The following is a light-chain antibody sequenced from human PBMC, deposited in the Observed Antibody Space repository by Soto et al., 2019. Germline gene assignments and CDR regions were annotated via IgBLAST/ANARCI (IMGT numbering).Light chain of an antibody. CDR1: GSDVGGYDY. J-gene: IGLJ1*01. Sequence: QSVLTQPASVSWSPGQSITISCTGTGSDVGGYDYVSWYQHHPGKAPKVMIYEVTNRPPGVSNRFSGSKSGNTASLTISGLLAEDEADYYCSSYTSSSTYVFGTGTKVTVL. CDR3: SSYTSSSTYV. CDR2: EVT. V-gene: IGLV2-14*01.